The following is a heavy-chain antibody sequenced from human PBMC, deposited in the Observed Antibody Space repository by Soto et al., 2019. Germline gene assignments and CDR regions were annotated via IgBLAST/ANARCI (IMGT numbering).Heavy chain of an antibody. J-gene: IGHJ4*02. V-gene: IGHV3-7*01. CDR2: IKQDGSEK. Sequence: EVQLVESGGGLVQPGGSLRLSCATSGFIFSNYWMSWFRQAPGKGLEWVADIKQDGSEKNLLGSVKGRFTISRDNARNSLYLKMNSLSAEDTAMYFCAGGRGWIFDYWGQGTLVTVSS. CDR1: GFIFSNYW. CDR3: AGGRGWIFDY. D-gene: IGHD6-19*01.